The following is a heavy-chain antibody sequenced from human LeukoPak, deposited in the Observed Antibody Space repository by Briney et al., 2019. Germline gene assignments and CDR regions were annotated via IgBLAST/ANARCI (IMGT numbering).Heavy chain of an antibody. CDR1: GFTFSSYG. J-gene: IGHJ4*02. CDR2: ISYDGSNK. Sequence: GGSLRLSCAASGFTFSSYGMHWVRQAPGKGLEWVAVISYDGSNKYYADSVKGRFTISRDNSKNTLYLQMNSLRAEATAVYYCAKESIAVAGNGYWGQGTLVTVSS. D-gene: IGHD6-19*01. CDR3: AKESIAVAGNGY. V-gene: IGHV3-30*18.